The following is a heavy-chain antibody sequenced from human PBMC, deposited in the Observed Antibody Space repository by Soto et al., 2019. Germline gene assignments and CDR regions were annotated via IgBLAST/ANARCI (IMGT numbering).Heavy chain of an antibody. J-gene: IGHJ6*02. V-gene: IGHV3-74*01. CDR1: GFTFNIYW. CDR2: INSDASST. CDR3: ARGVCSGSYPYYYYAMYV. Sequence: GGSLRLSCAASGFTFNIYWMHWVRQAPGKGLVWVSRINSDASSTNYADSVKGRFTISRDNAKNTLYLQMNSLRVEDTAVYYCARGVCSGSYPYYYYAMYVCGQGPTVTGSS. D-gene: IGHD1-26*01.